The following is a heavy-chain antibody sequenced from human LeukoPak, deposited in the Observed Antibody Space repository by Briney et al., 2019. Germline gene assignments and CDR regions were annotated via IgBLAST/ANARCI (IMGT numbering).Heavy chain of an antibody. CDR1: GFTFSSYA. CDR3: ARDSVAAAGNYAEYFQH. J-gene: IGHJ1*01. CDR2: ISSSSSYI. D-gene: IGHD6-13*01. V-gene: IGHV3-21*01. Sequence: GGSLRLSCAASGFTFSSYAMSWVRQAPGKGLEWVSSISSSSSYIYYADSVKGRFTISRDNAKNSLYLQMNSLRAEDTAVYYCARDSVAAAGNYAEYFQHWGQGTLVTVSS.